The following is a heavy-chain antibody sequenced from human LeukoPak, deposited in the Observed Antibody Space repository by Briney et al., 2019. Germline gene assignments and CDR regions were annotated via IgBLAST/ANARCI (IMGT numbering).Heavy chain of an antibody. J-gene: IGHJ4*02. CDR3: ARGKGYFDY. CDR2: IYYSGST. CDR1: GGSISSYY. V-gene: IGHV4-59*01. Sequence: SETLSLTCTVSGGSISSYYWSWIRQPPGKGLEWIGYIYYSGSTNYNPSLKSRVTISVDTSKSQFSLNLKSVTAADTAVYYCARGKGYFDYWGQGTLVTVSS.